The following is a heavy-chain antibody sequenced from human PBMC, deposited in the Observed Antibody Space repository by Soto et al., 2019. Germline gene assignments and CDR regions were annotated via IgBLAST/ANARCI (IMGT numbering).Heavy chain of an antibody. V-gene: IGHV4-39*01. Sequence: KTSETLSLTCTVSGGSISSSSYYWGWIRQPPGKGLEWIGSIYYSGSTYYNPSLESRVTISVDTSKNQFSLKLSSVTAADTAVYYCARLAWFGELPDYWGQGTLVTVSS. D-gene: IGHD3-10*01. CDR2: IYYSGST. CDR1: GGSISSSSYY. CDR3: ARLAWFGELPDY. J-gene: IGHJ4*02.